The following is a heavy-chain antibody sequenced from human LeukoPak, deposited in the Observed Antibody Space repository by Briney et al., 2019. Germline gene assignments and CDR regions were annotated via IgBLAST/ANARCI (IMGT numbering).Heavy chain of an antibody. J-gene: IGHJ3*02. CDR3: ARFTVRREGGRAKITMIVVVTDAFDI. CDR1: GYSFTSYW. Sequence: GESLKIPCKGSGYSFTSYWIGWVRQMPGKGLEWMGIIYPGDSDTRYSPSFQGQVTISADKSISTAYLQWSSLKASDTAMYYCARFTVRREGGRAKITMIVVVTDAFDIWGQGTMVTVSS. CDR2: IYPGDSDT. D-gene: IGHD3-22*01. V-gene: IGHV5-51*01.